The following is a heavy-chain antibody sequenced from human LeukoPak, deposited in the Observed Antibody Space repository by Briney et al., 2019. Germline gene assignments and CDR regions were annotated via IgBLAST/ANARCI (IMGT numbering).Heavy chain of an antibody. CDR2: IKQDGSEK. CDR1: GFTFSSYW. CDR3: ARAAALLWFGELFGWFDP. J-gene: IGHJ5*02. Sequence: GGSLRLSCAASGFTFSSYWMSWVRQAPGKGLEWVANIKQDGSEKHYVDSVKGRFTISRDNAKNSLYLQMNSLRAEDTAVYYCARAAALLWFGELFGWFDPWGQGTLVTVSS. D-gene: IGHD3-10*01. V-gene: IGHV3-7*01.